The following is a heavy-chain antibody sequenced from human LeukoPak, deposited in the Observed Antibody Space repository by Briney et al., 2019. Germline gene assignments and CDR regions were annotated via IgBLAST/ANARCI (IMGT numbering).Heavy chain of an antibody. CDR1: GGSISSSSYY. D-gene: IGHD5-12*01. CDR2: IYYSGST. V-gene: IGHV4-39*07. Sequence: SEILSLTCTVSGGSISSSSYYWGWIRQPPGKGLGWIGSIYYSGSTYYNPSLKSRVTISVDTSKNQFSLKLSSVTAADTAVYYCARDLSKVAYYYYYYMDVWGKGTTVTVSS. J-gene: IGHJ6*03. CDR3: ARDLSKVAYYYYYYMDV.